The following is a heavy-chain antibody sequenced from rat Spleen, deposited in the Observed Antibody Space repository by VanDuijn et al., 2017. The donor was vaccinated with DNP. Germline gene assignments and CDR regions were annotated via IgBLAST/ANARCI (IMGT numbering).Heavy chain of an antibody. CDR3: ARDTDNYYDYFDC. CDR2: INSAGST. CDR1: GYSITSSYR. Sequence: EVQLQESGPGLVKPSQSLSLTCSVTGYSITSSYRWNWIRKFPGNKLEWMGYINSAGSTNYNPSLKSRISITRDTSKNQFFLQVNSVTTKDTATYYCARDTDNYYDYFDCWGQGVMVTVSS. V-gene: IGHV3-3*01. J-gene: IGHJ2*01. D-gene: IGHD1-6*01.